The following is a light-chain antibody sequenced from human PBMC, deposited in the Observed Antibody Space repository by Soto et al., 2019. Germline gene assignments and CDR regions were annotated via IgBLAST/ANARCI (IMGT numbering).Light chain of an antibody. J-gene: IGLJ2*01. Sequence: QSVLPQPPSASGTPGQRVTISCSGSSSNIGSNYVYWYQQLPGTAPKLLIYSNNQRPSGVPDRFSGSKSGTSASLAISGLRSEDEADYYCAAWDDSLSGPVVFGGGTKVTVL. CDR1: SSNIGSNY. CDR2: SNN. CDR3: AAWDDSLSGPVV. V-gene: IGLV1-47*02.